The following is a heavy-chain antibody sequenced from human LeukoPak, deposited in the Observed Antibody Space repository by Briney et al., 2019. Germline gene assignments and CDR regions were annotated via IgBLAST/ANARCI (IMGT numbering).Heavy chain of an antibody. Sequence: ASETLSLTCTVSGDSLSTSNYYWGWIRQPPGKDLEWIGYIYYSGSTNYNPSLKSRVTISVDTSKNQFSLKLSSVTAADTAVYYCARALGAAREAPFDPWGQGTLVTVSS. J-gene: IGHJ5*02. V-gene: IGHV4-61*01. D-gene: IGHD6-6*01. CDR2: IYYSGST. CDR3: ARALGAAREAPFDP. CDR1: GDSLSTSNYY.